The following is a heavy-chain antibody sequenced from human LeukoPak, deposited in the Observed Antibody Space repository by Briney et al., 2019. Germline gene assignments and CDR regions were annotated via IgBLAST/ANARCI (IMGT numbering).Heavy chain of an antibody. J-gene: IGHJ4*02. CDR1: GFTFSSYA. CDR2: FSGSGGST. V-gene: IGHV3-23*01. Sequence: PGRSLRLSRAASGFTFSSYAMSWVRQAPGKGLEWVSAFSGSGGSTYYADSVKGRFTISRDNSKNTLYLQMNSLRAEDTAVYYCARNYDYVWGSYRYTVGYWGQGTLVTVSS. D-gene: IGHD3-16*02. CDR3: ARNYDYVWGSYRYTVGY.